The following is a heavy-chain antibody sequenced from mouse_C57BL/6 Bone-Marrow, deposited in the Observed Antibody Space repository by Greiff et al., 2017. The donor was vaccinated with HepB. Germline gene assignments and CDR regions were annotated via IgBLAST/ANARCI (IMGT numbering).Heavy chain of an antibody. D-gene: IGHD1-1*01. CDR3: ARVDDCYGY. Sequence: VQLQQPGAELVRPGTSVKLSCKASGYTFTSYWMHWVKQRPGQGLEWIGVIDPSDSYTNYNQKFKGKATLTVDTSSSTAYMQLSSLTSEDSAVYYCARVDDCYGYWGQGTTLTVSS. V-gene: IGHV1-59*01. J-gene: IGHJ2*01. CDR1: GYTFTSYW. CDR2: IDPSDSYT.